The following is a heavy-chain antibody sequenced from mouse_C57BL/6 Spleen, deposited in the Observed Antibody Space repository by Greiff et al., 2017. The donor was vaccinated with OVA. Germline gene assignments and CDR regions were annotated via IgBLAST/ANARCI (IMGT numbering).Heavy chain of an antibody. CDR1: GYTFTSYW. D-gene: IGHD1-1*01. J-gene: IGHJ2*01. V-gene: IGHV1-50*01. CDR3: ARKGFITTVVADY. CDR2: IDPSDSYT. Sequence: LQEPGAELVKPGASVKLSCKASGYTFTSYWMQWVKQRPGQGLEWIGEIDPSDSYTNYNQKFKGKATLTVDTSSSTAYMQLSSLTSEDSAVYYCARKGFITTVVADYWGQGTTLTVSS.